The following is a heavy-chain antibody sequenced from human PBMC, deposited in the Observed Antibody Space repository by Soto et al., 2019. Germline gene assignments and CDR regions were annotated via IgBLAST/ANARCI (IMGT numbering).Heavy chain of an antibody. Sequence: PSETLSLTCTVSGGSTSSDNYWSWIRQPPGKGLEWIGHIYYSGNTDYNPSLKSRLAISIDTSKNQFSLKLSSVTAADTAVYYCATEGATSYGDYGPYYYGMDVWGQGTTVTVS. CDR3: ATEGATSYGDYGPYYYGMDV. D-gene: IGHD4-17*01. CDR1: GGSTSSDNY. V-gene: IGHV4-59*01. J-gene: IGHJ6*02. CDR2: IYYSGNT.